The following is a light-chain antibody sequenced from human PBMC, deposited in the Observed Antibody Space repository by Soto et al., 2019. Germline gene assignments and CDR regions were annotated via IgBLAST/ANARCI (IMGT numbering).Light chain of an antibody. CDR1: QSISSW. CDR3: QQYNSYSGVT. V-gene: IGKV1-5*01. Sequence: DIQMTQSPSTLSASVGDRVTITCRASQSISSWLAWYQQKPEKAPKLLIYDASSLESGVPSRFSGSGSGTEFTLTISSLQPDDFATYYCQQYNSYSGVTFGQGTKLEIK. J-gene: IGKJ2*01. CDR2: DAS.